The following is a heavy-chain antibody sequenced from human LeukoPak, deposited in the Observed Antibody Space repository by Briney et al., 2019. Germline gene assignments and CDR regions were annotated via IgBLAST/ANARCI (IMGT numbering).Heavy chain of an antibody. CDR1: GGSISNSNW. V-gene: IGHV4-4*02. D-gene: IGHD2-2*01. Sequence: SETLSLTCAVSGGSISNSNWWSWVRQPPGKGLEWIGEIYHSGSTNYNPSLKSRVTISVDKSKNQFSLKLSSVTAADTAVYYCARARYANAWYAFDIWGHGTMVTVSS. CDR3: ARARYANAWYAFDI. CDR2: IYHSGST. J-gene: IGHJ3*02.